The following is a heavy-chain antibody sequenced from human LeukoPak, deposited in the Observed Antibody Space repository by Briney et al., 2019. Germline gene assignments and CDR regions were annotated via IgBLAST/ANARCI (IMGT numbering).Heavy chain of an antibody. CDR3: ARDGSWSSISYSDY. V-gene: IGHV1-2*02. D-gene: IGHD2-2*01. J-gene: IGHJ4*02. CDR2: INPNSGDT. Sequence: ASVKVSCKASGDTFTSYDFIWVRQAPGQGLEWMGWINPNSGDTKYEQRFQGRVTMTRDTSISTAYMELTRLRSDDAAVYFCARDGSWSSISYSDYWGQGTLVTVSS. CDR1: GDTFTSYD.